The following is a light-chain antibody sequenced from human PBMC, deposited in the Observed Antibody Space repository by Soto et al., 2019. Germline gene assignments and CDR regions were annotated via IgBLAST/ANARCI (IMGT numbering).Light chain of an antibody. CDR1: QSVSSY. V-gene: IGKV3-11*01. Sequence: EIVLTQSPATLSLSPGERATLSCRASQSVSSYLAWYQQKPGQAPRLLTYDASNRATGIPARFSGSGSGTDFTLTISSLEPEDFAVYYCQQRSNFFGPGTKVDIK. CDR3: QQRSNF. CDR2: DAS. J-gene: IGKJ3*01.